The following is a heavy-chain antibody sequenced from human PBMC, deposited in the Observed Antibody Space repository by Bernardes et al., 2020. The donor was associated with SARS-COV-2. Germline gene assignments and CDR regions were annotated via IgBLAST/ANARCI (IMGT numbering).Heavy chain of an antibody. D-gene: IGHD3-10*01. J-gene: IGHJ4*02. Sequence: GGSLRLSCAASGFTFSSYSMNWVRQAPGKGLEWVSYISSSSSTIYYADSVKGRFTISRDNAKNSLYLQMNSLRAEDTAVYYCARVVGLLWFGELGYWGQGTLVTVSS. CDR2: ISSSSSTI. CDR1: GFTFSSYS. V-gene: IGHV3-48*01. CDR3: ARVVGLLWFGELGY.